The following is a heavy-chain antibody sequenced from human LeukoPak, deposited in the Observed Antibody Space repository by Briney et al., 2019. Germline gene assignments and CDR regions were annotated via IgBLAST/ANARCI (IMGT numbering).Heavy chain of an antibody. Sequence: GGSLRLSCAASGFTFSDYGMHWVRQAPGKGLEWVAVIWYDGSNKYYADSVKGRFTISRDNSRNTLYLQMNSLRAEDTAVYYCARRLSLYYGMDVWGQGTTVTVSS. J-gene: IGHJ6*02. V-gene: IGHV3-33*01. D-gene: IGHD3-16*02. CDR1: GFTFSDYG. CDR3: ARRLSLYYGMDV. CDR2: IWYDGSNK.